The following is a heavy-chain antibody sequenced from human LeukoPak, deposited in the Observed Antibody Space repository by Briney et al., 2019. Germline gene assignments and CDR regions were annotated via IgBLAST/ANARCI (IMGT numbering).Heavy chain of an antibody. D-gene: IGHD4/OR15-4a*01. CDR1: GFTFSGYA. Sequence: QTGGSLRLSCAASGFTFSGYALIWVRQAPGKGLEWVSFIYSGGSTHYSDSVKGRFTISRDNSKNTLYLQMNSLRAEDTAVYYCARRAGAYSHPYDYWGQGTLVTVSS. CDR2: IYSGGST. J-gene: IGHJ4*02. V-gene: IGHV3-53*01. CDR3: ARRAGAYSHPYDY.